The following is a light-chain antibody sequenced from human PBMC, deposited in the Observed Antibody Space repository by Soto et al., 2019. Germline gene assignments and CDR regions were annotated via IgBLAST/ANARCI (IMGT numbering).Light chain of an antibody. Sequence: QSGLTQTPSASGTPGQRITISCSGSSSNIGSYNVNWYQQVPGSAPKLLIYSDSQRPSGVPDRFSGSTSGTSASLAISGLQSEDEAHYYCASWDDSLTGLVFGGGTQLTVL. CDR3: ASWDDSLTGLV. J-gene: IGLJ2*01. V-gene: IGLV1-44*01. CDR2: SDS. CDR1: SSNIGSYN.